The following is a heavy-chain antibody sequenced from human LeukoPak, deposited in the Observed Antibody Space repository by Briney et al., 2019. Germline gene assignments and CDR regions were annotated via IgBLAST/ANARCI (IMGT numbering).Heavy chain of an antibody. CDR2: ISYDGSNK. J-gene: IGHJ4*02. Sequence: SGGSLRLSCAASGFTFSSYAMHWVRQAPGKGLEWVVVISYDGSNKYYADSVKGRFTISRDSSKNTLYLQMNSLRAEDTAVYYCARPYGRDYWGQGTLVTVSS. CDR1: GFTFSSYA. D-gene: IGHD4-17*01. V-gene: IGHV3-30-3*01. CDR3: ARPYGRDY.